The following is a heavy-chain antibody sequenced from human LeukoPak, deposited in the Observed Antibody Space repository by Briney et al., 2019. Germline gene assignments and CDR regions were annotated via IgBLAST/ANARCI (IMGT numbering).Heavy chain of an antibody. V-gene: IGHV4-4*07. D-gene: IGHD3-3*01. CDR3: ARERRKPYDFWSGYPKPTYFDY. Sequence: SETLSLTCTVSGGSISSYYWSWIRQPAGKGLEWIGRIYTSGSTNYNPSLKSRVTMSVDTSKNQFSLKLSSVTAADTAVYYCARERRKPYDFWSGYPKPTYFDYWGQGTLVTVSS. CDR1: GGSISSYY. J-gene: IGHJ4*02. CDR2: IYTSGST.